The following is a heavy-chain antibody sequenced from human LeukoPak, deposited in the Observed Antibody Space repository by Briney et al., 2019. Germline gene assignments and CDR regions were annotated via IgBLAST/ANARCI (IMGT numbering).Heavy chain of an antibody. D-gene: IGHD2-2*01. V-gene: IGHV1-18*01. Sequence: ASVKVSCKASGYTFTSYGISWVRQAPGQGLEWMGWISAYNGNTNYAQKLQGRVTMTTDTSTSTAYMELRSLRSDDTAVYYCARGKYCSSTSCYGKNAFDIWGQGTMVTVSS. CDR3: ARGKYCSSTSCYGKNAFDI. J-gene: IGHJ3*02. CDR2: ISAYNGNT. CDR1: GYTFTSYG.